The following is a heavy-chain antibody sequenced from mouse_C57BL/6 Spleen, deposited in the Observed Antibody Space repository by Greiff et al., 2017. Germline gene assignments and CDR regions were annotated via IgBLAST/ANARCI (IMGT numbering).Heavy chain of an antibody. D-gene: IGHD1-1*01. Sequence: EVQLQESVAELVRPGASVKLSCTASGFNIKNTYMHWVKQRPEQGLEWIGRIDPANGNTKYAPKFQGKGTITADTSSNTAYLQLSSLTSADTAIYYCARSYYDGSRWYFDVWGTGTTVTVSS. J-gene: IGHJ1*03. CDR2: IDPANGNT. CDR1: GFNIKNTY. CDR3: ARSYYDGSRWYFDV. V-gene: IGHV14-3*01.